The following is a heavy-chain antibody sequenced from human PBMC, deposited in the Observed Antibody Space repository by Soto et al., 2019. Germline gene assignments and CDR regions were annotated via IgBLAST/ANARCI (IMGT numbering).Heavy chain of an antibody. CDR1: GFTVSSNY. J-gene: IGHJ6*02. CDR3: ARDYSTYCSSTSCYDNYYYGMDV. V-gene: IGHV3-66*01. CDR2: IYSGGST. D-gene: IGHD2-2*01. Sequence: HPGGSLRLSCAASGFTVSSNYMSWVRQAPGKGLEWVSVIYSGGSTYYADSVKGRFTISRDNSKNTLYLQMNSLRAEDTAVYYCARDYSTYCSSTSCYDNYYYGMDVWGQGTTVTVSS.